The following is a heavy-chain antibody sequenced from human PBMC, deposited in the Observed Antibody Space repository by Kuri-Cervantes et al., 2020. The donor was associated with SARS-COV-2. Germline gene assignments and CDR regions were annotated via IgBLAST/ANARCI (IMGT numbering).Heavy chain of an antibody. CDR3: ARAILGYCSGGSCLNWFDP. J-gene: IGHJ5*02. CDR1: GYTFTSYG. D-gene: IGHD2-15*01. V-gene: IGHV1-18*01. CDR2: ISAYNGNT. Sequence: ASVKVSCKASGYTFTSYGISWVRQAPGQGLEWMGWISAYNGNTNYAQKLQDRVTMTTDTSTSTAYMELRSLRSDDTAVYYCARAILGYCSGGSCLNWFDPWGQGTLVTVSS.